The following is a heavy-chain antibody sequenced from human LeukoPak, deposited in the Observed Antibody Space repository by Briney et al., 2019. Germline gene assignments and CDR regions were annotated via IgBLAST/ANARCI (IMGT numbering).Heavy chain of an antibody. CDR2: TSAYNGNK. CDR1: GYTFSDYG. D-gene: IGHD3-22*01. V-gene: IGHV1-18*01. CDR3: ARAVYYDSSGYPDY. J-gene: IGHJ4*02. Sequence: ASVKVSCKASGYTFSDYGISWVRQAPGQGLEWMGWTSAYNGNKNYAQKFQGRLTMTAETSTSTAYMELSSLRSEDTAVYYCARAVYYDSSGYPDYWGQGTLVTVSS.